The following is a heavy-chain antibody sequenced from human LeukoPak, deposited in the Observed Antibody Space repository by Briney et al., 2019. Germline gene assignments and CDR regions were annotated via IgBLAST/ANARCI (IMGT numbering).Heavy chain of an antibody. Sequence: GRSLRLSCAASGFTFDDYAMHWVRQAPGKGLEWVSGISWNSGSIGHADSVKGRFTISRDNAKNSLYLQMNSLRAEDMALYYCARSDRGYYWTPFDYWGQGTLVTVSS. CDR3: ARSDRGYYWTPFDY. V-gene: IGHV3-9*03. CDR2: ISWNSGSI. D-gene: IGHD3-22*01. CDR1: GFTFDDYA. J-gene: IGHJ4*02.